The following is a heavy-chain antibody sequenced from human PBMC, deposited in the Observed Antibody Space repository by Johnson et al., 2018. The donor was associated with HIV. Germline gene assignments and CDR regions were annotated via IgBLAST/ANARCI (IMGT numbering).Heavy chain of an antibody. CDR2: IGASGGRT. J-gene: IGHJ3*02. D-gene: IGHD3-16*01. CDR3: AKPRYYDNAFEM. Sequence: MLLVASGGGLVQPGGSLRLSCAASGLTFSNYAMSWVRQGPGKGLEWVSAIGASGGRTFYADSVKGRFTISRDNSKNKLYLKMNSLRAEDTAVYYCAKPRYYDNAFEMWGQGTMVTVSS. CDR1: GLTFSNYA. V-gene: IGHV3-23*04.